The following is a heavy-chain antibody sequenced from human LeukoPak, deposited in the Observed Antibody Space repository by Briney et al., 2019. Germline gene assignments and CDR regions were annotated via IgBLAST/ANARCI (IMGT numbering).Heavy chain of an antibody. Sequence: GGSLRLSCAASGFTVSSNYMSWVRQAPGKGLEWVSGISGSGGSTYYADSVKGRFTISRDNSKNTVFLQMNSLRAEDTAVYYCARDYGGNGDWYFDLWGRGTLVTVSS. CDR3: ARDYGGNGDWYFDL. CDR2: ISGSGGST. V-gene: IGHV3-53*05. CDR1: GFTVSSNY. D-gene: IGHD4-23*01. J-gene: IGHJ2*01.